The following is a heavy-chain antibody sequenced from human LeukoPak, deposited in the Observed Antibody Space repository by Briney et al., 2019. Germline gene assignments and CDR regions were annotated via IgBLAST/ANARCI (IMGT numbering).Heavy chain of an antibody. CDR3: ARGPYCSSTSCNYYYYYYMDV. J-gene: IGHJ6*03. D-gene: IGHD2-2*01. CDR2: INHSGST. V-gene: IGHV4-34*01. Sequence: ASETLSLTCAVYGGSFSGYYWSWLRQPPGKGLEWIGEINHSGSTNYNPSLKSRVTISVDTSKNQFSLKLSSVTAADTAVYYCARGPYCSSTSCNYYYYYYMDVWGKGTTVTVSS. CDR1: GGSFSGYY.